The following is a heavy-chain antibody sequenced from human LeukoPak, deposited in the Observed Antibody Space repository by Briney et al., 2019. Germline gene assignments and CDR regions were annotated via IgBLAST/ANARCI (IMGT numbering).Heavy chain of an antibody. CDR1: GYPFSNHG. Sequence: ASVKVSCKAPGYPFSNHGITWVRQAPGQGLEWMGGIIPIFGTANYAQKFQGRVTITADESTSTAYMELSSLRSEDTAVYYCARWLRYYFDYWGQGTLVTVSS. D-gene: IGHD5-12*01. V-gene: IGHV1-69*13. CDR3: ARWLRYYFDY. J-gene: IGHJ4*02. CDR2: IIPIFGTA.